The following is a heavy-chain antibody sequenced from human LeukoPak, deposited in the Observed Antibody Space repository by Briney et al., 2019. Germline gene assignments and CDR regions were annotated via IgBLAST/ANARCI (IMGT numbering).Heavy chain of an antibody. CDR2: ISASGGGT. J-gene: IGHJ4*02. V-gene: IGHV3-23*01. CDR1: AFTFSSYA. Sequence: PGGSLRLSCEASAFTFSSYAMTWVRQAPGKGLEWASVISASGGGTSYADSVKGRFTISRDNSKNTLFLQLNSLRVEDTAVYYCAKGRSTSWKASYYFDFWGQGTLVTVSS. CDR3: AKGRSTSWKASYYFDF. D-gene: IGHD2-2*01.